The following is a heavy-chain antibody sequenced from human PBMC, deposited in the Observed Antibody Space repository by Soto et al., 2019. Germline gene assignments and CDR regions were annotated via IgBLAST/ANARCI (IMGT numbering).Heavy chain of an antibody. CDR1: GGSISSSSYY. V-gene: IGHV4-39*01. CDR3: ASQDILTGYTSIDY. D-gene: IGHD3-9*01. CDR2: IYYSGST. J-gene: IGHJ4*02. Sequence: PSETLSLTCTVSGGSISSSSYYWGWIRQPPGKGLEWIGSIYYSGSTYYNPSLKSRVTISVDTSKNQFSLKLSSVTAADTAVYYCASQDILTGYTSIDYWGQGTLVTVSS.